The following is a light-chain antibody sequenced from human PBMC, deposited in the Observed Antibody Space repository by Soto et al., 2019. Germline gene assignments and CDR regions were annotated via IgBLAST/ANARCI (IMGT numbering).Light chain of an antibody. V-gene: IGKV3-11*01. Sequence: EIVLTQSPATLSLSPGERATLSCRASQSVSRYLAWYQQKPGQAPRLLIYDASNRATGIPARFIGSGSGTDFTLTISSLEPEDFAVYYCQQRSDWPSTFGGGTKVQIK. CDR3: QQRSDWPST. J-gene: IGKJ4*01. CDR1: QSVSRY. CDR2: DAS.